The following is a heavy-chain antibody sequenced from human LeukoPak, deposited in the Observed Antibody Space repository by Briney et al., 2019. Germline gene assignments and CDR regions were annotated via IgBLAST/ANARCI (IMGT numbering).Heavy chain of an antibody. CDR3: AKVGVPAAILEDYYYYMDV. Sequence: PGGSLRLSCAASGFAFSSYAMSWVRQAPGKGLEWVSAISGSGGSTYYADSVKGRFTISRDNSKNTLYLQMNSLRAEDTAVYYCAKVGVPAAILEDYYYYMDVWGKGTTVTVSS. J-gene: IGHJ6*03. V-gene: IGHV3-23*01. CDR1: GFAFSSYA. CDR2: ISGSGGST. D-gene: IGHD2-2*01.